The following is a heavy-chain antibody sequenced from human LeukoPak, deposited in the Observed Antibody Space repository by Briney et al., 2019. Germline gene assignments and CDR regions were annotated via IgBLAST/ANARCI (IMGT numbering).Heavy chain of an antibody. CDR3: ARRDSPARAFDI. CDR1: GYTFTSYD. J-gene: IGHJ3*02. CDR2: MNPNSGNT. D-gene: IGHD3-22*01. V-gene: IGHV1-8*01. Sequence: GASVKVSCKASGYTFTSYDINWVRQATGQGLEWMGWMNPNSGNTGYAQKFQGRVTMTRNTSISTAYMELSSLRSEDTAVYYCARRDSPARAFDIWGQGTMVTVSS.